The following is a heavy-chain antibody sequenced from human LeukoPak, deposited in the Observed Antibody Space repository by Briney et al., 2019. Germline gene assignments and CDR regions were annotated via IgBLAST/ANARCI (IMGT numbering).Heavy chain of an antibody. CDR1: GGSISTYY. CDR3: ARHNDFTLGGWFDH. CDR2: VYYSGTT. D-gene: IGHD3-16*01. J-gene: IGHJ5*02. V-gene: IGHV4-59*08. Sequence: PSETLSLTCTVSGGSISTYYWSWIRQPPGKGLEWIGYVYYSGTTNYNPSLKSRVTISVDASKHQFSLKLNSVTAADTAVYYCARHNDFTLGGWFDHWGQGTLVTVSS.